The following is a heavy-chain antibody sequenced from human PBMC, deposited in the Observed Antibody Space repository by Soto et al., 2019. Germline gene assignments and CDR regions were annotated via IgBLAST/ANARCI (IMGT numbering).Heavy chain of an antibody. J-gene: IGHJ6*03. CDR2: INHSGST. CDR1: GGSFSGYY. V-gene: IGHV4-34*01. D-gene: IGHD6-19*01. Sequence: SSETLSLTCAVYGGSFSGYYWSWIRQPPGKGLEWIGEINHSGSTNYNPSLKSRVTISVDTSKNQFSLKLSSVTAADTAVYYCARGIGSSGSFYYYYYMDVWGKGTTVTVSS. CDR3: ARGIGSSGSFYYYYYMDV.